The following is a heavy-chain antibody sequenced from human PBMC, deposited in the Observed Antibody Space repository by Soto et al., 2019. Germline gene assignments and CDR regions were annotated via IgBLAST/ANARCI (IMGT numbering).Heavy chain of an antibody. Sequence: ASVKVSCKASGYTFTSYGISWVRQAPGQGLEWMGWISAYNGNTNYAQKLQGRVTMTTDTSTSTAYMELRSLRSDDTAVYYCARNHYDFWSGYYGWFDPWGQGTLVTVS. J-gene: IGHJ5*02. CDR1: GYTFTSYG. CDR3: ARNHYDFWSGYYGWFDP. CDR2: ISAYNGNT. D-gene: IGHD3-3*01. V-gene: IGHV1-18*04.